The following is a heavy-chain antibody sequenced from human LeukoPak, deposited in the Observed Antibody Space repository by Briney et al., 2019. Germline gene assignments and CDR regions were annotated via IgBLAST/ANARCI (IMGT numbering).Heavy chain of an antibody. CDR3: ARLGARQMLEY. Sequence: PGGSLRLSCAASEFTFSSYWMSWVRQAPGKGPEWVANIKQDGGQIYYLESVKGRFTVSRDNAKNPLYLQMNSLRAEDTAVYYCARLGARQMLEYWGQGTLVTVSS. D-gene: IGHD4-17*01. CDR2: IKQDGGQI. V-gene: IGHV3-7*01. CDR1: EFTFSSYW. J-gene: IGHJ4*02.